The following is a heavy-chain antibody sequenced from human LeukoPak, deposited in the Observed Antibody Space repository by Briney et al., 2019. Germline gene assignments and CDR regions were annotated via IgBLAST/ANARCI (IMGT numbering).Heavy chain of an antibody. CDR3: ARDPGYCSGGSCYPYYFDY. CDR1: GYTFTGYY. J-gene: IGHJ4*02. CDR2: INPNSGGT. V-gene: IGHV1-2*02. D-gene: IGHD2-15*01. Sequence: GSVKVSCKASGYTFTGYYMHWVRQAPGQGLEWMGWINPNSGGTNYAQKFQGRVTMTRDTSISTAYMELSRLRSDDTAVYYCARDPGYCSGGSCYPYYFDYWGQGTLVTVSS.